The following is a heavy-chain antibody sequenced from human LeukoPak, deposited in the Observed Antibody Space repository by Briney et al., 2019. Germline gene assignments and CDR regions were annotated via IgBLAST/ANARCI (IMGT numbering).Heavy chain of an antibody. Sequence: GXRXXNNWIGWVRQVPGXGLEWMGLIYPGDSDTRYSPSFQGQVTFSVGASIXTAYLQLSGLRASDTAIYYXXXXXXXXXXDYWGQXTXVTVSS. J-gene: IGHJ4*02. V-gene: IGHV5-51*01. CDR3: XXXXXXXXXDY. CDR2: IYPGDSDT. CDR1: GXRXXNNW.